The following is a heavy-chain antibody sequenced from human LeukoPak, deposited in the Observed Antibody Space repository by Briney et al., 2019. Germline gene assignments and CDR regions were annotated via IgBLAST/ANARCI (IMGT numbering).Heavy chain of an antibody. CDR2: ISSSSSYI. J-gene: IGHJ4*02. Sequence: GRSLRLSCEASGFSFSHYGMNWVRQAPGKGLEWVSSISSSSSYIYYADSVKGRFTISRDNAKNSLYLQMNSLRAEDTAVYYCARDAVLAWELPYFDYWGQGTLVTVSS. CDR3: ARDAVLAWELPYFDY. D-gene: IGHD1-26*01. CDR1: GFSFSHYG. V-gene: IGHV3-21*01.